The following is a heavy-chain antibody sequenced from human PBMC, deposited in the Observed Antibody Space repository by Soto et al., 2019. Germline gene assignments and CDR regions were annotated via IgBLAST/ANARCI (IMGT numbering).Heavy chain of an antibody. CDR1: GGSIRTGNYY. Sequence: QLQLQESGPGLVKPSETLSLTCTVSGGSIRTGNYYWAWIRQPPGKGLEWIGRIYYSGNVYYNPSLKSRVPKSVDASKNPFSLNSSSVTAADTALYFGARQPAYETTGFCFDYWGRGALVIVSS. CDR2: IYYSGNV. CDR3: ARQPAYETTGFCFDY. J-gene: IGHJ4*01. V-gene: IGHV4-39*01. D-gene: IGHD3-22*01.